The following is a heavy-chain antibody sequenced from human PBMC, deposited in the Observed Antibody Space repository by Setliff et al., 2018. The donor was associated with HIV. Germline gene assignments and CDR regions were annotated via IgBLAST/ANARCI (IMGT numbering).Heavy chain of an antibody. CDR3: ARARTDYYDRRRRSHYYIDV. V-gene: IGHV1-8*02. D-gene: IGHD3-22*01. Sequence: RASVKVSCKPSGYTFTNYDINWVRQAAGQGLEWMGWMSPDSRNTGYAQRFEGSVTMTWDTSISTAYMELNNVKFEDTAIYYCARARTDYYDRRRRSHYYIDVWARGATVTVSS. CDR2: MSPDSRNT. CDR1: GYTFTNYD. J-gene: IGHJ6*03.